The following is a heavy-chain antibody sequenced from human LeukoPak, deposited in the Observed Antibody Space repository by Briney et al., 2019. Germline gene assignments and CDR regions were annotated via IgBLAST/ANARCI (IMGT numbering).Heavy chain of an antibody. CDR1: GFTLSSYA. V-gene: IGHV3-23*01. Sequence: GGSLRLSCAASGFTLSSYAMSWVRQAPGKGLEWVSATSSSDAGTYYAESVKGRFTISRDNAKNSLYLQMNSLRAEDTAVYYCAELGITMIGGVWGKGTTVTISS. J-gene: IGHJ6*04. CDR3: AELGITMIGGV. CDR2: TSSSDAGT. D-gene: IGHD3-10*02.